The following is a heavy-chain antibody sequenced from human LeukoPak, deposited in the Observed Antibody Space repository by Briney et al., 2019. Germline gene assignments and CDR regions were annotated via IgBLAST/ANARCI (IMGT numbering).Heavy chain of an antibody. J-gene: IGHJ6*02. V-gene: IGHV3-23*01. CDR1: GFIFTDYA. CDR3: AKSGRSAKYYGLDV. D-gene: IGHD1-14*01. CDR2: ISGIGSTT. Sequence: GGSLRLSCAASGFIFTDYAMSWVRQAPGKGLEWVSDISGIGSTTFYADSVKGRFTISRDKSKNTLYLQMNSLRAEGTALYYCAKSGRSAKYYGLDVWGQGTTVIVS.